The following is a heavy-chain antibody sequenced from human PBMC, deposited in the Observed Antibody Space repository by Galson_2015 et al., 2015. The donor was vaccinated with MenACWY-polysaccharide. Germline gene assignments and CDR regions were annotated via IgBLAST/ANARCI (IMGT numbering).Heavy chain of an antibody. Sequence: SLRLSCAASEFTFSSSGMHWVRQAPGKGLEWVAVIAKDGRNEVYTDSVRGRFTISRDNSRNTLYLQMNSLRAEDTAVYYCARESGVTTIHYGLDVWGQGTTVTVSS. J-gene: IGHJ6*02. CDR1: EFTFSSSG. CDR3: ARESGVTTIHYGLDV. D-gene: IGHD4-17*01. V-gene: IGHV3-30*03. CDR2: IAKDGRNE.